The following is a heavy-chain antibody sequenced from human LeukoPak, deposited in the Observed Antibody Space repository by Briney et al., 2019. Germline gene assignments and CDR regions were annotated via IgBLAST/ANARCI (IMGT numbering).Heavy chain of an antibody. CDR2: IKYDGSNK. CDR3: TTGDYYDSSGYDY. V-gene: IGHV3-30*02. D-gene: IGHD3-22*01. Sequence: PGGSLRLSCAASGFLFSTYAMHWVRQAPGKGLEWVAFIKYDGSNKYYADSVKGRFTISRDNSKNTVNLQMNSLKTEDTAVYYCTTGDYYDSSGYDYWGQGTLVTVSS. CDR1: GFLFSTYA. J-gene: IGHJ4*02.